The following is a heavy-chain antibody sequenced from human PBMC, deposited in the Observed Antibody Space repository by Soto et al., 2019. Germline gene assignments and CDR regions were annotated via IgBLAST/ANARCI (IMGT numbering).Heavy chain of an antibody. CDR2: ISGSGGST. CDR1: GFTFSSYA. V-gene: IGHV3-23*01. CDR3: AKVGYGDYDYYYYYMDV. D-gene: IGHD4-17*01. Sequence: GGSLRLSCAASGFTFSSYAMSWVRQAPGKGLEWVSGISGSGGSTYYADSVKGRFTISRDKSKNTLYLQTNSLRAEDTAVYYCAKVGYGDYDYYYYYMDVWGKGTTVTVSS. J-gene: IGHJ6*03.